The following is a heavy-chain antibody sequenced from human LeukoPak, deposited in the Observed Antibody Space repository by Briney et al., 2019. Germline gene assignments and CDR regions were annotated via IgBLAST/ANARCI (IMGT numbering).Heavy chain of an antibody. D-gene: IGHD4-17*01. J-gene: IGHJ5*01. V-gene: IGHV3-23*01. CDR1: GFIFSNFA. CDR2: ITVGHFPT. CDR3: TRDPNGDYVGAFES. Sequence: TGGSLRLSCAASGFIFSNFAMTWVRQVPGKGLEGVSSITVGHFPTYYTDSVKGRFTISRDNSKNTLYLQMNSLRADDTAVYYCTRDPNGDYVGAFESWGQGTLVTVSS.